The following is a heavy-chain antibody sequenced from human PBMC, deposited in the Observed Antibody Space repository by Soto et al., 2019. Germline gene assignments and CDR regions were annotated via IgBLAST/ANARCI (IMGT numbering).Heavy chain of an antibody. D-gene: IGHD6-19*01. Sequence: HPGGSLRLSCAASGFTFDDYAMHWVRQAPGKGLEWVSGISWNSGSIGYADSVKGRFTISRDNAKNSLYLQMNSLRAEDTALYYCAKDIGTTGYSSGTVDYWGQGTLVTVSS. CDR1: GFTFDDYA. CDR3: AKDIGTTGYSSGTVDY. V-gene: IGHV3-9*01. CDR2: ISWNSGSI. J-gene: IGHJ4*02.